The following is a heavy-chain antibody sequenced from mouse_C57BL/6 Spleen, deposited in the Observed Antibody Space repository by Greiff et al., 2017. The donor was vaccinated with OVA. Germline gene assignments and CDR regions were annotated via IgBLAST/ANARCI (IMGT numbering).Heavy chain of an antibody. J-gene: IGHJ2*01. D-gene: IGHD2-3*01. CDR1: GYTFTDYE. CDR3: TRDGYYDY. V-gene: IGHV1-15*01. CDR2: IDPETGGT. Sequence: VQLQQSGAELARPGASVTLSCKASGYTFTDYELHWVKQTPVHGLEWIGAIDPETGGTAYNQKFKGKAILTADKSSSTAYMELRSLTSEDSAVYYCTRDGYYDYWGQGTTLTVSS.